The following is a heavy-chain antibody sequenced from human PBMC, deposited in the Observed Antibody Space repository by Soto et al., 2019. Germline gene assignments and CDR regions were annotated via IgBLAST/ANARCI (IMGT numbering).Heavy chain of an antibody. Sequence: QVQLQESGPGLVKPSQTLSLTCTVSGDSVSGGDSYWSWIRQPPGKALEWIGYTSFSGHTSYSPSLKSRVTISVDMSKSQFSLRLTSVTAADTAIYYCVRGGNPYHYATSGPGTFDTWGQGTLVSVSS. CDR1: GDSVSGGDSY. CDR2: TSFSGHT. D-gene: IGHD3-22*01. V-gene: IGHV4-30-4*01. J-gene: IGHJ4*02. CDR3: VRGGNPYHYATSGPGTFDT.